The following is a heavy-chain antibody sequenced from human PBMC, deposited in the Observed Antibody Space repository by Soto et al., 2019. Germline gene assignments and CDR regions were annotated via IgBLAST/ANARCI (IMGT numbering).Heavy chain of an antibody. D-gene: IGHD6-13*01. CDR3: SRDALYSSRPPGGFDL. J-gene: IGHJ2*01. Sequence: QVQLQESGPGLVKPSQTLSLTCTVSGGSISTGGYYWSWFRKHPVKVLERIGYIYYSVRTYYNPSLKSRVTISVDTYKNQFSLQLSSVTASYRAVYYCSRDALYSSRPPGGFDLWGRGTLVTVSS. CDR2: IYYSVRT. V-gene: IGHV4-31*03. CDR1: GGSISTGGYY.